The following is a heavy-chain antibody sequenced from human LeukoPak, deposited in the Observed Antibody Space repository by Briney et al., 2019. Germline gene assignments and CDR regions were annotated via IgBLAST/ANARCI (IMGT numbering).Heavy chain of an antibody. CDR1: GFTFDDYA. V-gene: IGHV3-43D*04. CDR3: AKGRVYYYSGMDV. J-gene: IGHJ6*04. Sequence: GGSLRLSCAASGFTFDDYAMHWVRQAPGKGLEWVSLISWDGGSTYYADSVKGRFTISRDNSKNSLYLQMNSPRAEDTALYYCAKGRVYYYSGMDVWGKGTTVTVSS. CDR2: ISWDGGST.